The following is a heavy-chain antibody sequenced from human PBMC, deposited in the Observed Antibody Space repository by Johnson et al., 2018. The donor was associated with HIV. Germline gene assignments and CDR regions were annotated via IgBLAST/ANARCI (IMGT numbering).Heavy chain of an antibody. V-gene: IGHV3-15*01. Sequence: VQLVESGGGLIQPGGSLRLSCAASEFTFSKYAMSWVRQAPGKGLEWVGRIKSKTDGGTTDYAAPVTGRFTISRDDSKNTLYLQMNSLKTEDTAVYYCVREHRADESFDLWGQGTMVTVSS. D-gene: IGHD1-14*01. CDR3: VREHRADESFDL. J-gene: IGHJ3*01. CDR2: IKSKTDGGTT. CDR1: EFTFSKYA.